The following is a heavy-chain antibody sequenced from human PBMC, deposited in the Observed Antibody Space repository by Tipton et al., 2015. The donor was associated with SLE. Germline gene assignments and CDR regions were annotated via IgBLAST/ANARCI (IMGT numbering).Heavy chain of an antibody. Sequence: LRLSCTVSGGSISSYYWSWIRQPPGKGLEWIGYIYTSGSTNHNPSLKSRVTISVDTSKNQFSLKLNSVTAADTGVYYCAGGDSSSYFDYWGQGALVTVSS. V-gene: IGHV4-4*09. CDR1: GGSISSYY. D-gene: IGHD6-6*01. CDR2: IYTSGST. CDR3: AGGDSSSYFDY. J-gene: IGHJ4*02.